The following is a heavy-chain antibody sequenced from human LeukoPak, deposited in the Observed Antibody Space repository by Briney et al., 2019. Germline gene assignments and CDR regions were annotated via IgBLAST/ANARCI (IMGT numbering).Heavy chain of an antibody. Sequence: GGSLRLSCAASGFTFNNYNMNWVRQAPGKALEWVSSITSSGAYILYADSVKGRFTISRDNAKDSLYLQMNSLGPEDTAVYYCARDPYSGNYGNYYYYYMDVWGKGTTVTISS. V-gene: IGHV3-21*01. D-gene: IGHD1-26*01. CDR3: ARDPYSGNYGNYYYYYMDV. J-gene: IGHJ6*03. CDR1: GFTFNNYN. CDR2: ITSSGAYI.